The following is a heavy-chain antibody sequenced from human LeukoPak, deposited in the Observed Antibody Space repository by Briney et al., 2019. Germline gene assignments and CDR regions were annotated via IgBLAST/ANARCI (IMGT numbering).Heavy chain of an antibody. J-gene: IGHJ5*02. V-gene: IGHV4-59*01. D-gene: IGHD3-3*01. CDR2: IYYSGST. CDR1: GGSISSYD. CDR3: ARTIFGQSTLFDP. Sequence: PSETLSLTCTVSGGSISSYDWSWIRQPPGKGLEWIGYIYYSGSTNYNPSLKSRVTISVDTSKNQFSLKLSSVTAADTAVYYCARTIFGQSTLFDPWGQGTLVTVSS.